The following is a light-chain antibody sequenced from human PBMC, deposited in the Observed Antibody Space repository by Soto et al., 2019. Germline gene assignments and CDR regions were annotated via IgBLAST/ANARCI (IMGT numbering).Light chain of an antibody. CDR1: SSDVGGYNY. Sequence: QSVLTQPRSVSGSPGQSVTISCTGTSSDVGGYNYVSWYQQHPGKAPKLMIYDVSKRPSGVPDRFSGSKSGNTASLTISGLRAEDEADYYCCSYAGSYGYVFGTGTKVTVL. J-gene: IGLJ1*01. CDR3: CSYAGSYGYV. CDR2: DVS. V-gene: IGLV2-11*01.